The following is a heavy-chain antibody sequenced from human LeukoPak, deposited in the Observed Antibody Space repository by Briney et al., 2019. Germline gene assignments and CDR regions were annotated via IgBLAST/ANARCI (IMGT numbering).Heavy chain of an antibody. CDR2: ISGSGGST. CDR1: GFTFSSYG. V-gene: IGHV3-23*01. J-gene: IGHJ4*02. CDR3: AKGGRYCSGGNCYFFDY. Sequence: PGGSLRLSCAASGFTFSSYGMSWVRQAPGKGLEWVSAISGSGGSTYYADSVKGRFTISRDNSKTTLYLQMNRLRADDTAVYYCAKGGRYCSGGNCYFFDYWGQGTLVTVSS. D-gene: IGHD2-15*01.